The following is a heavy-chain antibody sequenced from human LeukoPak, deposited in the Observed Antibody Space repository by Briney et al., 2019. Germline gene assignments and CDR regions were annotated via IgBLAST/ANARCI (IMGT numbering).Heavy chain of an antibody. V-gene: IGHV4-31*01. CDR2: IHYSGST. J-gene: IGHJ4*02. CDR1: GGSISSGGYY. Sequence: SQTLSLTCTVSGGSISSGGYYWSWIRQHPGKGLEWIGYIHYSGSTYYNPSLKSQVSISLDTSKNQFSLKLSSVTAADTAVYYCARVTPDYTFDYWGQGTLVTVSS. CDR3: ARVTPDYTFDY. D-gene: IGHD2-2*02.